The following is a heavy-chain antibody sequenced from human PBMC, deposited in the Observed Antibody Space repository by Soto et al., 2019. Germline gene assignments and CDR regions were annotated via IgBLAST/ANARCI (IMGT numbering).Heavy chain of an antibody. Sequence: PGGSLRLSCAASGFTFSSYGTHWVRQAPGKGLEWVAVISYDGSNKYYADSVKGRFTISRDNSKNTLYLQMNSLRAEDTAVYYCAKDGSGYDKNAGSDYYYYYMDVWGKGTTVTVSS. CDR2: ISYDGSNK. CDR3: AKDGSGYDKNAGSDYYYYYMDV. CDR1: GFTFSSYG. V-gene: IGHV3-30*18. J-gene: IGHJ6*03. D-gene: IGHD5-12*01.